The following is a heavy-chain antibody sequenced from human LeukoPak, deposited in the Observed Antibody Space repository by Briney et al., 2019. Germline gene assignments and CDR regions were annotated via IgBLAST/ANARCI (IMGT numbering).Heavy chain of an antibody. J-gene: IGHJ4*02. D-gene: IGHD3-22*01. V-gene: IGHV5-10-1*01. CDR3: ARQLDYYDKRDY. CDR2: IDPSDSYS. CDR1: GYIFTNYG. Sequence: PGEALKISCQCSGYIFTNYGISWVRQVPGKGLEWMGRIDPSDSYSNYGPSFQGHVTISADRSISTAYLQWRSLKASDTAMYYCARQLDYYDKRDYWGQGTLVTVAS.